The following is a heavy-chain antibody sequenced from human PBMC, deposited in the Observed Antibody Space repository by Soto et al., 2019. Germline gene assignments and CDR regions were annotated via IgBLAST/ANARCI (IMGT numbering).Heavy chain of an antibody. CDR1: GGSISGSY. Sequence: SETLSLTCSVSGGSISGSYWSWIRHSPGKGLEWLGYVYYTGSTNYSPSLRSRVSISVDTSKNEFSPRLSSVTAADTAVYFCARSVAVPGAHIDYWGQGTQVTVSS. CDR2: VYYTGST. CDR3: ARSVAVPGAHIDY. V-gene: IGHV4-59*01. D-gene: IGHD6-19*01. J-gene: IGHJ4*02.